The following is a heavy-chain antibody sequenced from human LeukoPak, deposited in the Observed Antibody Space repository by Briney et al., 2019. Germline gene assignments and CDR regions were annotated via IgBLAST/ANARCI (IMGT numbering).Heavy chain of an antibody. J-gene: IGHJ4*02. D-gene: IGHD3-10*01. CDR1: GFTFSSYG. CDR3: ARDHWFGELLLLWDY. Sequence: GGSLRLSCAASGFTFSSYGMHWVRQAPGKGLEWVAVISYDGSNKYYADSVKGRFTISRDNSKNTLYLQMNSLRAEDTAVYYCARDHWFGELLLLWDYWGQGTLVTVSS. V-gene: IGHV3-30*19. CDR2: ISYDGSNK.